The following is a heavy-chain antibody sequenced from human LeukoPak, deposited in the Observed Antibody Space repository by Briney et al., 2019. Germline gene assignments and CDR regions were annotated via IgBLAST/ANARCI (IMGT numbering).Heavy chain of an antibody. CDR3: ARRGYSGYDSPPGNWFDP. V-gene: IGHV5-51*01. J-gene: IGHJ5*02. CDR2: IYPCDSDT. D-gene: IGHD5-12*01. CDR1: GYSFTSFW. Sequence: GEPLKISCKGSGYSFTSFWIGWVPPIPGKGLEWMGIIYPCDSDTRLSPPFQGQVTISADKSINTAYLQWRSLKASDTAMYYCARRGYSGYDSPPGNWFDPWGQGTLVTVSS.